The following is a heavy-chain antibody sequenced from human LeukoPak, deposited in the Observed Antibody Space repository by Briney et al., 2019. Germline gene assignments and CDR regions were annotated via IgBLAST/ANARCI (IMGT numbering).Heavy chain of an antibody. D-gene: IGHD1-26*01. J-gene: IGHJ4*02. CDR2: INHSGST. CDR3: ARGDDGPYGSYPPYYFDY. V-gene: IGHV4-34*01. Sequence: TSETLSLTCAVYGGSFSGYYWSWIRQPPGKGLEWIGEINHSGSTNYNPSLKSRVTISVDTSKNQFSLKLSSVTAADTAVYYCARGDDGPYGSYPPYYFDYWGQGTLVTVSS. CDR1: GGSFSGYY.